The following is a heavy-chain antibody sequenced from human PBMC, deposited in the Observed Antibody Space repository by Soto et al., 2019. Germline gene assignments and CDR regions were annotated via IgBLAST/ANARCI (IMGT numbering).Heavy chain of an antibody. CDR3: ARSLLRTTEYYYGMDV. CDR1: GYSFTSYW. CDR2: IYPGDSDT. D-gene: IGHD1-7*01. Sequence: PGESLKISCKGSGYSFTSYWIGWVRQMPGKGLEWMGIIYPGDSDTRYSPSFQGQVTISADKSISTAYLQWSSLKASDTAMYYCARSLLRTTEYYYGMDVWGQGTTVTVSS. V-gene: IGHV5-51*01. J-gene: IGHJ6*02.